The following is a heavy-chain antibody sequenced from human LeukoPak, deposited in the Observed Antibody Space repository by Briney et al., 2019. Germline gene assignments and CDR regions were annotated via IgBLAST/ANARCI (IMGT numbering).Heavy chain of an antibody. CDR1: GCTFRSYA. CDR2: ISYDGSNK. D-gene: IGHD5-24*01. CDR3: AREVEAKDY. J-gene: IGHJ4*02. V-gene: IGHV3-30*04. Sequence: GGSLRLSCVASGCTFRSYAMHWVRQAPGKGLEWVAVISYDGSNKYYIDSVKGRFTISRDNSKNMVFLQMNSLRTEDTAVYYCAREVEAKDYWGQGTLVTVSS.